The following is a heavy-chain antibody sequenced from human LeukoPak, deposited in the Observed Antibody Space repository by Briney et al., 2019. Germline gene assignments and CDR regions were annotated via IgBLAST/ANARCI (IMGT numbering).Heavy chain of an antibody. CDR2: ISYDGSNE. CDR1: GFTFSSYV. CDR3: ARDKGPSYLSSFDY. Sequence: GGSLRLSCAASGFTFSSYVMHWVRQAPGKGLEWVAIISYDGSNEYYADSVKGRFTISRDNSKNTLYLQMNSLRAADTAVYYCARDKGPSYLSSFDYWGQGTLVTVSS. V-gene: IGHV3-30*04. D-gene: IGHD2-2*01. J-gene: IGHJ4*02.